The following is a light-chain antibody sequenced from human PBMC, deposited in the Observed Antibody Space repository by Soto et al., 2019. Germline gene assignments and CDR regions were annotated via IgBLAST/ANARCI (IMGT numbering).Light chain of an antibody. V-gene: IGKV3-15*01. CDR1: QSIYEK. J-gene: IGKJ4*01. CDR2: DAS. Sequence: EIVMTQSPATLSVSPGERVSLSCRASQSIYEKLAWYQQKPGQTPRLLIYDASTRATGISGSFSGSGSGTEFTLTISSLQSEDFAVYYCQQYNRWPLTLGGGTKVDIK. CDR3: QQYNRWPLT.